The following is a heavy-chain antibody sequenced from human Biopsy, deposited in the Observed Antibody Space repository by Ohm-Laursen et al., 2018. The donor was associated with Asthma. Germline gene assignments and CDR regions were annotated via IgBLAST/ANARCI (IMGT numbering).Heavy chain of an antibody. CDR3: AKRRGYSGHDNDY. J-gene: IGHJ4*02. CDR1: GFAFDSYA. V-gene: IGHV3-30*18. D-gene: IGHD5-12*01. CDR2: ISYDGNHK. Sequence: SLRLSCTASGFAFDSYAMYWVRQSPGKGLGWVAVISYDGNHKFYEDSVKGRFTISRDNSKNTLYLQMNSLRTEDTAVHYCAKRRGYSGHDNDYWGQGTLVIVSS.